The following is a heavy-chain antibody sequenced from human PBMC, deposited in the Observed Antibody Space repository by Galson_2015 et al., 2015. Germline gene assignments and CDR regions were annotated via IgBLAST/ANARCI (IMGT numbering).Heavy chain of an antibody. J-gene: IGHJ4*02. D-gene: IGHD2-21*01. CDR1: GGSISSSSYY. V-gene: IGHV4-39*01. CDR3: ARQESGPFQKYYFDY. Sequence: SETLSLTCTVSGGSISSSSYYWGWIRQPPGKGLEWIGSIYYSGSTYYNPSLKSRVTISVDTSKNQFFLKLSSVTAADTAVYYCARQESGPFQKYYFDYWGQGTLVTVSS. CDR2: IYYSGST.